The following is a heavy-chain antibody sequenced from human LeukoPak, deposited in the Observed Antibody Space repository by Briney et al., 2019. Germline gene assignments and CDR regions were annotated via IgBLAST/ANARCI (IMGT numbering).Heavy chain of an antibody. J-gene: IGHJ4*02. Sequence: EASVKVSCXASGGTFSSYAISWVRQAPGQGLEWMGGIIPIFGTANYAQKFQGRVTITTDESTSTAYMELSSLRSEDTAVYYCARSRIAVAPFDYWGQGTLVTVSS. CDR3: ARSRIAVAPFDY. D-gene: IGHD6-19*01. V-gene: IGHV1-69*05. CDR1: GGTFSSYA. CDR2: IIPIFGTA.